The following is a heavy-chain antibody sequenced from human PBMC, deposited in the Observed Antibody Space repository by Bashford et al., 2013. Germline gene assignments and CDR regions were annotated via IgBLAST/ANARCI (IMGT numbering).Heavy chain of an antibody. CDR3: ARGGITGTADFDY. D-gene: IGHD1-7*01. Sequence: SVKVSCKASGGTFSSYAISWGATGPWTRGLEWMGKGIIPILGIANYAQKFQGRVTITADKSTSTAYMELSSLRSEDTAVYYCARGGITGTADFDYWAREPWSPRLL. CDR2: IIPILGIA. J-gene: IGHJ4*02. V-gene: IGHV1-69*10. CDR1: GGTFSSYA.